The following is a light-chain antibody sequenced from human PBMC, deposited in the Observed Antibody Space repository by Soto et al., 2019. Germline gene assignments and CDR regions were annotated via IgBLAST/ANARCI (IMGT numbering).Light chain of an antibody. Sequence: EMVLTQSPATLSLSPWERATLSCRASQSVSSYLAWYQQKPGQAPRLLIYDASNRATGIPARFSGSGSGTDFTLTISSLEPEDFAVYYCQQRSNWPPAWTLGQGTKVDIK. J-gene: IGKJ1*01. V-gene: IGKV3-11*01. CDR2: DAS. CDR3: QQRSNWPPAWT. CDR1: QSVSSY.